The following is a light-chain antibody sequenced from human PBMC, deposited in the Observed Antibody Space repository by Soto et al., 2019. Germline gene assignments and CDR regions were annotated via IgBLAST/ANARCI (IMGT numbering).Light chain of an antibody. Sequence: QSALTQPASVSGSPGQSITISCTGTSSDVGGYNYVSWYQQHPGKAPKLMIYEVSNRPSGVSNRFSGSKSGNTASLTISVLQAEDEADYYCSSYTSISTLVFGGGTQLTVL. CDR2: EVS. CDR3: SSYTSISTLV. J-gene: IGLJ7*01. V-gene: IGLV2-14*01. CDR1: SSDVGGYNY.